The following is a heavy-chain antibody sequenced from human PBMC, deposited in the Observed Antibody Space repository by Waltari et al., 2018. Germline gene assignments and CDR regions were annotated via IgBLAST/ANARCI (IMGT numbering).Heavy chain of an antibody. J-gene: IGHJ4*02. V-gene: IGHV4-61*02. CDR2: IYTTGST. CDR3: ARGGGGSYYDY. D-gene: IGHD1-26*01. Sequence: QVQLQESGPGLVKPSQTLSLTCTVSGGSIISGSYYWSWIRQPAGKGLEWIGRIYTTGSTNYKPSRKSGVTISVDTSKNQFSLKLSRLRSEDTAVYYCARGGGGSYYDYWGQGTLVTVSS. CDR1: GGSIISGSYY.